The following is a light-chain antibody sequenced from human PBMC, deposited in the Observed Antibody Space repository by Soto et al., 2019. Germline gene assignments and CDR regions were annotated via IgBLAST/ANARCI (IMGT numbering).Light chain of an antibody. CDR2: KAS. CDR1: QTISSW. Sequence: DIQMTQSPSTLSVSVGARVPITCRARQTISSWLAWYQQKPGKAPKLLIYKASTLKSGVPSRFSGSGSGTEFTLTISSLQPDDFATYYCQHYNSYSEAFGQGTKVDIK. V-gene: IGKV1-5*03. CDR3: QHYNSYSEA. J-gene: IGKJ1*01.